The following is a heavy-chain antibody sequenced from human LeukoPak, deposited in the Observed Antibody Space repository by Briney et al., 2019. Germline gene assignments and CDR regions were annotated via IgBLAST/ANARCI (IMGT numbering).Heavy chain of an antibody. CDR1: GGSISSSSYY. V-gene: IGHV4-39*01. CDR2: IYYSGST. D-gene: IGHD1-20*01. J-gene: IGHJ5*02. CDR3: AITVQDPEGNGRLSSTHP. Sequence: SETLSLTCTVSGGSISSSSYYWGWIRQPPGKGLEWIGSIYYSGSTYYNPSLKSRVTISVDTSKNQFSLKLSSVSAADTAVYQFAITVQDPEGNGRLSSTHPGSQATQVTVFS.